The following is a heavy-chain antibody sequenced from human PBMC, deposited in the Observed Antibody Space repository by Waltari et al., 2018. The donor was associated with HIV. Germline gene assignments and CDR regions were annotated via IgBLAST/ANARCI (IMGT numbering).Heavy chain of an antibody. D-gene: IGHD3-22*01. CDR3: ARFVWNYYDSSGYSDY. J-gene: IGHJ4*02. CDR1: GGSFSGYY. CDR2: INHSGST. V-gene: IGHV4-34*01. Sequence: QVQLQQWGAGLLKPSETLSLTCAVYGGSFSGYYWSWIRQPPGKGLEWIGEINHSGSTNYHPSLKSRVTISVDTAKNQFSLKLSSVTAADTAVYYCARFVWNYYDSSGYSDYWGQGTLVTVSS.